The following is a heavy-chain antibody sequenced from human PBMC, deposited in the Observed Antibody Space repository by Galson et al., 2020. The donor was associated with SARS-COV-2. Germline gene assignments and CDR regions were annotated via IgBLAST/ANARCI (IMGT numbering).Heavy chain of an antibody. V-gene: IGHV3-72*01. CDR1: GFTLSDHY. CDR2: SKNRRNSYTT. Sequence: QTGGSLSLSCAASGFTLSDHYIDWVRQAPGKGLEWVARSKNRRNSYTTEYAASGNGRFTISRDDSKNLLYLQMNSLKTEDTAVYYCVRWSDGSADSWGQGTLVTVSS. D-gene: IGHD2-15*01. CDR3: VRWSDGSADS. J-gene: IGHJ4*02.